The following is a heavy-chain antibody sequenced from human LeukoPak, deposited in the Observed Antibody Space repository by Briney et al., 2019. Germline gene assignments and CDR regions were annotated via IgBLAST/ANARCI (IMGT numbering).Heavy chain of an antibody. D-gene: IGHD1-7*01. V-gene: IGHV4-39*01. Sequence: SETLSLTCTVSGGSISSSSYYWGWIRQPPGKGLEWIGSIYYSGSTYYNPSLKSRVTISVDTSKNQFSLKLSSVTAADTAVYYCVRHSEAWYNWNYDYWGQGTLVTVSS. CDR2: IYYSGST. J-gene: IGHJ4*02. CDR1: GGSISSSSYY. CDR3: VRHSEAWYNWNYDY.